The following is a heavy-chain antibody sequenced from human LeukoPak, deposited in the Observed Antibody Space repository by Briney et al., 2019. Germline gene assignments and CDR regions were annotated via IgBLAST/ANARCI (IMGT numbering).Heavy chain of an antibody. V-gene: IGHV3-23*01. J-gene: IGHJ4*02. Sequence: PGGSLRLSCAASGFTFSSYAMSWVRQAPGKGLEWVSAISGSGGNTYYADSVKGRLAISRDNSKNTLHLQMNSLRAEDTAVYYCVPATGNNWGQGTLVTVSS. CDR2: ISGSGGNT. CDR1: GFTFSSYA. D-gene: IGHD1/OR15-1a*01. CDR3: VPATGNN.